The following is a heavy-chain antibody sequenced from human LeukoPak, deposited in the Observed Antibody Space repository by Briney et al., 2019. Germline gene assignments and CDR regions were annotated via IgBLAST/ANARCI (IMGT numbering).Heavy chain of an antibody. CDR2: ISRTGVAT. Sequence: GGSLRLSWAASGLTFISFAMSWVGQAPGRGLEWVSTISRTGVATYYANSVKGRFTISRDNSKSTVYLQMNSLRAEDTAVYYCAELGITMIGGVWGKGTTVTISS. D-gene: IGHD3-10*02. V-gene: IGHV3-23*01. J-gene: IGHJ6*04. CDR1: GLTFISFA. CDR3: AELGITMIGGV.